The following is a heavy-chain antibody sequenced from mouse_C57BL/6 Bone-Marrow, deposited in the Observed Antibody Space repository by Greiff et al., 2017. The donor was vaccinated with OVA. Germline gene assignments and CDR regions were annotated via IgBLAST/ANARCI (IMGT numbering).Heavy chain of an antibody. CDR1: GYTFTSYW. Sequence: QVQLQQSGAELVKPGASVKMSCKASGYTFTSYWITWVKQRPGQGLEWIGDIYPGSGSTNYNEKFKSKATLTVDTSSSTAYMQLSSLTSEDSAVYYSAREAFYYGSRGYAMDYWGQGTSVTVSS. D-gene: IGHD1-1*01. CDR3: AREAFYYGSRGYAMDY. CDR2: IYPGSGST. J-gene: IGHJ4*01. V-gene: IGHV1-55*01.